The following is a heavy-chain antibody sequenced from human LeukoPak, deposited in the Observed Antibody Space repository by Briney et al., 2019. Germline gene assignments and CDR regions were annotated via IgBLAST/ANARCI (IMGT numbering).Heavy chain of an antibody. CDR3: ARAGNYDYVWGSYRSSFDY. CDR2: INHSGST. CDR1: GFTFSSYS. Sequence: GSLRLSCAASGFTFSSYSMNWVRQAPGKGLEWIGEINHSGSTNYNPSLKSRVTISVGTSKNQFSLKLSSVTAADTAVYYCARAGNYDYVWGSYRSSFDYWGQGTLVTVSS. V-gene: IGHV4-34*01. J-gene: IGHJ4*02. D-gene: IGHD3-16*02.